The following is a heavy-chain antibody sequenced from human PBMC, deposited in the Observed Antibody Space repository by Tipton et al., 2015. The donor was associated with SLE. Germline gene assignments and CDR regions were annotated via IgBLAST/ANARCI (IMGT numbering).Heavy chain of an antibody. V-gene: IGHV3-30-3*01. D-gene: IGHD1-26*01. CDR2: ISYDGSNK. Sequence: QLVQSGGGVVQPGRSLRLSCAASGFTFSSYAMHWVRQAPGKGLEWVAVISYDGSNKYYADSVKGRFTISRDNSKNTLYLQMNSLRAEDTAVYYCARSGGGSYSTFDIWGQGTMVTVSS. CDR1: GFTFSSYA. CDR3: ARSGGGSYSTFDI. J-gene: IGHJ3*02.